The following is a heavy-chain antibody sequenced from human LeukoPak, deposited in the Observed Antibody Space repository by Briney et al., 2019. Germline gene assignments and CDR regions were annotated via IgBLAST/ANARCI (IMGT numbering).Heavy chain of an antibody. CDR3: ATVAGDCSGGRCYLLRFDY. CDR1: GFTLSSHW. J-gene: IGHJ4*02. Sequence: GGSLRLTCAASGFTLSSHWMSWVRQAPGKGLEWVANIKLDGTTKDYVDSVKGRFTIFRDNAKNSLYLQMNNLRGDDTAVYYCATVAGDCSGGRCYLLRFDYWGQGTLVTVSS. V-gene: IGHV3-7*01. CDR2: IKLDGTTK. D-gene: IGHD2-15*01.